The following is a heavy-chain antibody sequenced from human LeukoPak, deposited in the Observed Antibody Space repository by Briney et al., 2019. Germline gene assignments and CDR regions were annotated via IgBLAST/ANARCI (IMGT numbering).Heavy chain of an antibody. CDR3: ARLCSSTSCPPYH. V-gene: IGHV4-59*08. J-gene: IGHJ5*02. D-gene: IGHD2-2*01. CDR2: IYYSGST. Sequence: SGTLSLTCTVSGGSISSYYWSWIRQPPGKGLEWIGYIYYSGSTNYNPSLKSRVTISVDTSKNQFSQKLSSVTAADTAVYYCARLCSSTSCPPYHWGQGTLVTVSS. CDR1: GGSISSYY.